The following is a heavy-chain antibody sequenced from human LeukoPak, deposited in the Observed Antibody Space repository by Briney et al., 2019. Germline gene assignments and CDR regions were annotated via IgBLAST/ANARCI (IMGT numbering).Heavy chain of an antibody. CDR2: ISYDGSNK. CDR3: ARDQTYYYDSSGYLFDY. D-gene: IGHD3-22*01. V-gene: IGHV3-30*04. CDR1: QFTFSDYA. Sequence: GGSLRLSCAASQFTFSDYAMSWVRQAPGKGLEWVAVISYDGSNKYYADSVKGRFTISRDNSKNTLYLQMNSLRAEDTAVYYCARDQTYYYDSSGYLFDYWGQGTLVTVSS. J-gene: IGHJ4*02.